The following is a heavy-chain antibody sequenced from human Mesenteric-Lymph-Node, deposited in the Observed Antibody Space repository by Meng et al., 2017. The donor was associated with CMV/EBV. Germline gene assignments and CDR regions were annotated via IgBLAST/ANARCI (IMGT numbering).Heavy chain of an antibody. CDR3: ARDLSGTYSLDY. V-gene: IGHV3-30-3*01. CDR2: ISDDGNNK. Sequence: CVASGFTFSSHNMHWVRQAPGKGLEWVAIISDDGNNKYYADSVKGRFTFSRDNSKNTLYLQLDSLRPEDTAVYSCARDLSGTYSLDYWGQGTLVTVSS. D-gene: IGHD1-26*01. J-gene: IGHJ4*02. CDR1: GFTFSSHN.